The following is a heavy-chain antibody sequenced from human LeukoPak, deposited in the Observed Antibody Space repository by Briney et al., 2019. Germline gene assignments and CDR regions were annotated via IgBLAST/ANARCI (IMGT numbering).Heavy chain of an antibody. V-gene: IGHV1-2*02. Sequence: ASVKVSCKASGYTFTGYYMHWVRQAPGQGLGWMGWINPNSGGTNYAQKFQGRVTMTRDTSISTAYMELSRLRSDDTAVYYCARETTPAYGDYKDYWGQGTLVTVSS. CDR2: INPNSGGT. D-gene: IGHD4-17*01. J-gene: IGHJ4*02. CDR1: GYTFTGYY. CDR3: ARETTPAYGDYKDY.